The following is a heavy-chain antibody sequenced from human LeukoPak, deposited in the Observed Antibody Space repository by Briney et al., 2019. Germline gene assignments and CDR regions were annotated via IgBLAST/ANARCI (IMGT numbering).Heavy chain of an antibody. J-gene: IGHJ3*02. CDR2: ISESGTHT. V-gene: IGHV3-23*01. CDR3: AKEYDIFTGYYASDI. D-gene: IGHD3-9*01. CDR1: GFTFSSHA. Sequence: GGSLRLSCAASGFTFSSHAMSWVRQAPGKGLEWVSTISESGTHTYYADSVKGRFTISRDNSKNTLYLQLNSLRAEETAFYYCAKEYDIFTGYYASDIWGQGTMVTVSS.